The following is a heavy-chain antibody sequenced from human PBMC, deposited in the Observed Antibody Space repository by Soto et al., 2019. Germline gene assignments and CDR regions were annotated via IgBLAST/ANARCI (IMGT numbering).Heavy chain of an antibody. CDR3: AREHEYTSGWSHGMDV. Sequence: GGSLRLSCAASGFSFGYYWMSWVRQAPRKGLEWLATIKLDASEKKYVDSVKGRFTLSRDNAKNTLHLQMDSLRVEDTAVYYCAREHEYTSGWSHGMDVWGQGPTVIVSS. D-gene: IGHD6-19*01. CDR2: IKLDASEK. CDR1: GFSFGYYW. V-gene: IGHV3-7*01. J-gene: IGHJ6*02.